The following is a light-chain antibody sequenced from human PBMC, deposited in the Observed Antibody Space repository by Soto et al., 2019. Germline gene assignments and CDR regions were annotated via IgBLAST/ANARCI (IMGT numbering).Light chain of an antibody. Sequence: EVVLTQSPGTLSLSPGERATLSCRASQSVSSSYLAWYQQKPGQAPRLLISGVSSRAPGIPDRFSGGGSGTDFTLTISRLEPEDFAVYYGQQYGSSLYTFGQGTKLEIK. CDR3: QQYGSSLYT. CDR2: GVS. CDR1: QSVSSSY. J-gene: IGKJ2*01. V-gene: IGKV3-20*01.